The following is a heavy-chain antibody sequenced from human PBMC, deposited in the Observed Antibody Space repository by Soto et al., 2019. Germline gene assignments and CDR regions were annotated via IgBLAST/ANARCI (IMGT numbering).Heavy chain of an antibody. D-gene: IGHD3-22*01. CDR3: ETIEDHYDRVY. CDR2: ITYSGGST. Sequence: PGGSLRLSCEASGFTFSSYSMSWVRQAPGRWLEWVSTITYSGGSTYYADSVKGRFTVSRDNSKNTLFLQMNSLRAEDTAVYYCETIEDHYDRVYWGQGPLLTVYS. V-gene: IGHV3-23*01. CDR1: GFTFSSYS. J-gene: IGHJ4*02.